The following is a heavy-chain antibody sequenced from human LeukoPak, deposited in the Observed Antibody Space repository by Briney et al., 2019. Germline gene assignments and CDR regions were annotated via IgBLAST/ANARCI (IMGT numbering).Heavy chain of an antibody. CDR3: ATTSTPDHFYY. Sequence: GRSLRLSCAASGFTFSSYGMHWVRQAPGKGLEWVAVICYDGSNKYYADSVKGRFTISRDNSKNTLYLQMNSLRAEDTAVYYCATTSTPDHFYYRGQGTLVTDSS. V-gene: IGHV3-33*01. D-gene: IGHD2-2*01. CDR1: GFTFSSYG. CDR2: ICYDGSNK. J-gene: IGHJ4*02.